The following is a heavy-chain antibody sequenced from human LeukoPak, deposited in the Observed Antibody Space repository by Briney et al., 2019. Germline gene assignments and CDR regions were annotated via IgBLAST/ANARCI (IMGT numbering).Heavy chain of an antibody. D-gene: IGHD1-26*01. CDR3: ARDRKWELTFDY. J-gene: IGHJ4*02. CDR1: GFIVSSNH. Sequence: PGGSLRLSCAASGFIVSSNHMNWVRQAPGKGLVWVSRINSDGSSTSYADSVKGRFTISRDNAKNTLYLQMNSLRAEDTAVYYCARDRKWELTFDYWGQGTLVTVSS. CDR2: INSDGSST. V-gene: IGHV3-74*01.